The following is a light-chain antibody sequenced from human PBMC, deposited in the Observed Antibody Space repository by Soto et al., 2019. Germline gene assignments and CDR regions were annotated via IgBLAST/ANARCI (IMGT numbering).Light chain of an antibody. CDR2: EGG. Sequence: QSALTQPASVSGSPGQSITISCTGSSSDVGSYNFVSWHQQHPGKAPKLMIYEGGKRPSGVSNRFSGSKSGNTASLTISGLQAEDEADYYCCSYAGSSTWVFGGGTKLTVL. V-gene: IGLV2-23*01. CDR1: SSDVGSYNF. J-gene: IGLJ3*02. CDR3: CSYAGSSTWV.